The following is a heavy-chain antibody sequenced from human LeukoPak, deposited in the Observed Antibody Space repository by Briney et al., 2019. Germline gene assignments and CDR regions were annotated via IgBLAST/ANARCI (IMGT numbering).Heavy chain of an antibody. J-gene: IGHJ1*01. V-gene: IGHV3-74*01. CDR3: ARVSGPGMNEYFHL. CDR2: INNDGTTT. Sequence: PGGSLRLSCAASGFTFSGAWLHWVRQAPGKGLVWVSRINNDGTTTKYADSVMGRFTISRDNAKNTLYLQMNSLRAEDTAVYYCARVSGPGMNEYFHLWGQGTLVTVSS. D-gene: IGHD3-10*01. CDR1: GFTFSGAW.